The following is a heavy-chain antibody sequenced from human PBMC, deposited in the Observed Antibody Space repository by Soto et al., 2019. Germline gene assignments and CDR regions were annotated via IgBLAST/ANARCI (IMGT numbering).Heavy chain of an antibody. D-gene: IGHD5-18*01. J-gene: IGHJ6*02. V-gene: IGHV3-23*01. CDR2: ISGSGGSE. Sequence: PVGSLRLSCAVSGFTFTSYAMTWVRQAPGKGLEWVSAISGSGGSEFYADSVEGRFTISRDNSKNTLYLQMKSLRAEDTALYYCAKGDTTMITDYYAMDVWGQGTTVTV. CDR3: AKGDTTMITDYYAMDV. CDR1: GFTFTSYA.